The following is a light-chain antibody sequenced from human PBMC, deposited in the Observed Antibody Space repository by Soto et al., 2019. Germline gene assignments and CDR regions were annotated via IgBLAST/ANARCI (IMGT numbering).Light chain of an antibody. CDR3: QEYNSYSRT. CDR1: QSISNW. CDR2: KTS. J-gene: IGKJ2*01. Sequence: DIQMTQSPSTLSASIGDRVTITCRASQSISNWLAWYQQKPGKAPKLLISKTSDLESGVPSRFSGSGSGTEFTLTISSLQPDDFATYYCQEYNSYSRTFGQGTQLEIK. V-gene: IGKV1-5*03.